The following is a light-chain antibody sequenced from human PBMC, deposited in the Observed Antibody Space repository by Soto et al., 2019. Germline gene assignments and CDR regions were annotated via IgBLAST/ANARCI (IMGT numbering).Light chain of an antibody. CDR2: DVI. CDR3: SSYTSSSTYVV. CDR1: SSDVGGYNY. J-gene: IGLJ2*01. V-gene: IGLV2-14*03. Sequence: LTQPASVSGSPGQSISISCTGTSSDVGGYNYVSWYQQHPGKAPKLMIYDVINRPSGVSNRFSGSKSGNSASLTISGLQAEDEADYYCSSYTSSSTYVVFGGGTKVTVL.